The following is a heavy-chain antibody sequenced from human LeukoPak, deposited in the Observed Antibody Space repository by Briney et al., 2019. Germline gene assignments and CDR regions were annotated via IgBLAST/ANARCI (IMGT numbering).Heavy chain of an antibody. D-gene: IGHD3-22*01. Sequence: SLSLTCTVPGGSISSGSNYWSWHRQPAGKGLEWIGRIYTSASTNSTPSLKRRVTISVDTSKTQFSLKLSSGTAADMAVYYCAREGGRNYYDSSGFGSYGGQGTRLTVSS. CDR1: GGSISSGSNY. J-gene: IGHJ4*02. CDR2: IYTSAST. CDR3: AREGGRNYYDSSGFGSY. V-gene: IGHV4-61*02.